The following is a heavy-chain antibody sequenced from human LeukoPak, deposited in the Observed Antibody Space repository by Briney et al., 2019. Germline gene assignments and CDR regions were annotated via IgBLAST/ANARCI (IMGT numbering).Heavy chain of an antibody. CDR1: GFTVSSNY. J-gene: IGHJ3*02. V-gene: IGHV3-53*01. Sequence: TGGSLRLSCAASGFTVSSNYMSWVRQAPGKGLEWVSVIYSGGSTYYADSVKGRFTISRDNSKNTLYLQMNSLRAEDTAVYYCARFSQDYGDYAHLAQDAFDIWGQGTMVTVSS. CDR2: IYSGGST. D-gene: IGHD4-17*01. CDR3: ARFSQDYGDYAHLAQDAFDI.